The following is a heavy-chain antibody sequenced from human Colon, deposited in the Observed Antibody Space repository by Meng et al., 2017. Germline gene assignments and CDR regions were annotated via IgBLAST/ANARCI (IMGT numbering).Heavy chain of an antibody. Sequence: GQIVQSGSGLKKPGASVKVACKASGYDFTNYGMNWVRQAPGQGLEWIGWINTYTGNPAYAQGFTGRFVFSLDTSVSTAYLQISSLKAEDTAVYYCATAVTTVPFDYWGQGTLVTVSS. D-gene: IGHD4-17*01. CDR1: GYDFTNYG. CDR3: ATAVTTVPFDY. CDR2: INTYTGNP. V-gene: IGHV7-4-1*02. J-gene: IGHJ4*02.